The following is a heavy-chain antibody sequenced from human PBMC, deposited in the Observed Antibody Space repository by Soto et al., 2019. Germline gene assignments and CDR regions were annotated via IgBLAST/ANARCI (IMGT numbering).Heavy chain of an antibody. J-gene: IGHJ5*02. CDR3: ARLAVAGTWLWFDP. Sequence: SVKVSCKASGGTFSSYAISWVRQAAGQGLEWMGGIIPIFGTANYAQKFQGRVTINADKTTSTAYMELSSLRSEDTAVYYWARLAVAGTWLWFDPWGQGTLVTVSS. CDR2: IIPIFGTA. D-gene: IGHD6-19*01. V-gene: IGHV1-69*06. CDR1: GGTFSSYA.